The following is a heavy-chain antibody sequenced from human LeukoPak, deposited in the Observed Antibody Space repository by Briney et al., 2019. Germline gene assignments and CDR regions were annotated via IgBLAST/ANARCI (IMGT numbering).Heavy chain of an antibody. CDR1: GFTFSSYG. V-gene: IGHV3-30*18. CDR3: AKDKGYSSRIFDY. Sequence: GGSLRLSCAASGFTFSSYGMHWVRQAPGKGLEWVAVISYDGSNKYYADSVKGRFTISRDNSKNTVYLQMNSLRAEDTAVYYCAKDKGYSSRIFDYWGQGTLVTVSS. D-gene: IGHD6-13*01. CDR2: ISYDGSNK. J-gene: IGHJ4*02.